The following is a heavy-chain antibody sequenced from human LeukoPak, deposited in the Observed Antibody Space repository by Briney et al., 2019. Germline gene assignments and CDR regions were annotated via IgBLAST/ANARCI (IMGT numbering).Heavy chain of an antibody. V-gene: IGHV3-30*02. CDR3: AKDEAAAGVDFDY. J-gene: IGHJ4*02. D-gene: IGHD6-13*01. Sequence: PGGSLRLSCAASGLTFSTYGMHWVRQAPGKGLEWVAFIRYDGSIKYYADSVKGRFTISRDNSKNTLYLQMNSLRAEDTAVYYCAKDEAAAGVDFDYWGQGTLVTVYS. CDR1: GLTFSTYG. CDR2: IRYDGSIK.